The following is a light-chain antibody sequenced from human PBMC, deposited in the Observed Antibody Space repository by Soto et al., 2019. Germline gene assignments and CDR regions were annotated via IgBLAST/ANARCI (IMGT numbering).Light chain of an antibody. CDR3: GAWDGTMDGPV. CDR1: SSNIGSNV. CDR2: SNN. J-gene: IGLJ2*01. Sequence: QSVLTQPPSASGTPGQRVTISCSGSSSNIGSNVVNWYQQLPGTAPKLLIYSNNQRPSGVPDRFSGSKSGTSMSLAISGLQPEDEADYFCGAWDGTMDGPVLGGGTKLTVL. V-gene: IGLV1-44*01.